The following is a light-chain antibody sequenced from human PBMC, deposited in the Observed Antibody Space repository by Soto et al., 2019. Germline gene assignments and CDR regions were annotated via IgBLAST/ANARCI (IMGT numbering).Light chain of an antibody. CDR3: QQYNDWPYT. V-gene: IGKV3-15*01. Sequence: EIVVTQSPGTLSVSPGEGATLSCRARQSVSNNLAWYQQRPGQAPRLLIHGASTRATGIPARFSGSGYGREFTLTISSLQSEDVAMYYCQQYNDWPYTFGQGTELEIK. CDR2: GAS. CDR1: QSVSNN. J-gene: IGKJ2*01.